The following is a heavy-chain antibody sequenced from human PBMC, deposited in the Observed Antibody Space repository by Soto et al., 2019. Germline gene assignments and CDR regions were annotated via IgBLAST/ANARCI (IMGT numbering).Heavy chain of an antibody. J-gene: IGHJ6*02. V-gene: IGHV4-61*01. Sequence: SETLSLTCTVSGGSVSSGSYYWTWIRQPPGKGLEWIGYISYSGSTYYNPALKSRVTISEDTSKNQFSLKLSFVIAADTAVYYCARDLVAEAGGQYYYYGLDVCGQGTTVTVS. CDR3: ARDLVAEAGGQYYYYGLDV. CDR2: ISYSGST. D-gene: IGHD6-19*01. CDR1: GGSVSSGSYY.